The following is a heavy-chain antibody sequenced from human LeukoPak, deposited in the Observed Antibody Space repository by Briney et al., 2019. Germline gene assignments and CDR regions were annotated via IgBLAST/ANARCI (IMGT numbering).Heavy chain of an antibody. J-gene: IGHJ4*02. Sequence: SETLSLTCAVYGGSFSGYYWSWLRQPPGKGLEWIGEINHSGSTNYNPSLKSRVTISVDTSKNQFSLKLSSVTAADTAVYYCARIGYGDYSDYWGQGTLVTVSS. CDR1: GGSFSGYY. CDR2: INHSGST. V-gene: IGHV4-34*01. D-gene: IGHD4-17*01. CDR3: ARIGYGDYSDY.